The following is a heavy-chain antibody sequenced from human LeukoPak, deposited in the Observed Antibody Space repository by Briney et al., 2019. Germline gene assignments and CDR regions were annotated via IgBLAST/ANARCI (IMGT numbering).Heavy chain of an antibody. D-gene: IGHD4-11*01. CDR1: GYTFTSYG. J-gene: IGHJ6*02. CDR2: ISAYNGNT. Sequence: ASVKVSCKASGYTFTSYGISWVRHAPGQGLEWMGWISAYNGNTNYAQKLQGRVTMTTDTSTSTAYMELRGLRSDDTAVYYCASPTVTTSHYYGMDVWGQGTTVTVSS. V-gene: IGHV1-18*01. CDR3: ASPTVTTSHYYGMDV.